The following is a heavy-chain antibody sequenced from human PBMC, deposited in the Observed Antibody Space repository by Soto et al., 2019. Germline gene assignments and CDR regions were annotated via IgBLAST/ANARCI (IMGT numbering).Heavy chain of an antibody. J-gene: IGHJ4*02. CDR2: IYYSASP. CDR1: WGTMSSGGYY. V-gene: IGHV4-31*03. D-gene: IGHD3-10*01. Sequence: ASETQSLTSTVSWGTMSSGGYYWSRIHQQPEKDLEWNGHIYYSASPYYKTSLKSRVTIAEDTSKNQFSLKLSSVTAADTAVFYCARVGMVRGVILYYFDYWGKGILVTVSS. CDR3: ARVGMVRGVILYYFDY.